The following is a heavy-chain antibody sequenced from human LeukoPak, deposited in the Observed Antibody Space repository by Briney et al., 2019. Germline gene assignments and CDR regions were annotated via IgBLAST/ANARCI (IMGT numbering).Heavy chain of an antibody. Sequence: GGSLRLSCAASGFIFSDYSMNWARQAPGKGREGVSSITRSGSVTNYADSVKGRFTISRDNAKNSLSLQMNSLRVEDTAVYYCARGPGYDSSGYYVYWSQGSLVTVSS. CDR3: ARGPGYDSSGYYVY. J-gene: IGHJ4*02. V-gene: IGHV3-21*01. CDR2: ITRSGSVT. CDR1: GFIFSDYS. D-gene: IGHD3-22*01.